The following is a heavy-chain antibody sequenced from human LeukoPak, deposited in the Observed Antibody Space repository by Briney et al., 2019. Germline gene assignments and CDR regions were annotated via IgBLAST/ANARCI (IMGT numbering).Heavy chain of an antibody. J-gene: IGHJ5*02. CDR2: IYPDDSDT. V-gene: IGHV5-51*01. D-gene: IGHD3-10*01. CDR3: ARGAYYGSRSYNTWFDP. Sequence: GESLKISCKGSGYTFTTYWIAWVRQMPGKGLEWMGIIYPDDSDTRYSPSFEGQVIISADKSISTAYLQWSSLKASDTAIYYCARGAYYGSRSYNTWFDPWGQGTLVTVSS. CDR1: GYTFTTYW.